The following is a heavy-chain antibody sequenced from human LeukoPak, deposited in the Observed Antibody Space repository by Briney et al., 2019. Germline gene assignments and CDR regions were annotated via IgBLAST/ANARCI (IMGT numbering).Heavy chain of an antibody. V-gene: IGHV4-59*08. CDR2: IYYSGTT. CDR3: AIRGSGTYSGGHFDY. CDR1: GASISTYY. J-gene: IGHJ4*02. Sequence: SETLSLTCTVSGASISTYYWNWIRQPPGGGLDWIGSIYYSGTTDYNPSLKSRITMSIDTSKNQFSLKLTSVTAADTAVYYCAIRGSGTYSGGHFDYWAQGTLVTVSS. D-gene: IGHD1-26*01.